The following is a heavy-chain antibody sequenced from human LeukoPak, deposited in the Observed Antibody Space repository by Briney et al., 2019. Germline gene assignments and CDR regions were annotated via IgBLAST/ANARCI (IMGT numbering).Heavy chain of an antibody. CDR2: IRSKANSYAT. D-gene: IGHD2-15*01. J-gene: IGHJ4*02. CDR1: GFTFSGSV. Sequence: GGSLRLSCAASGFTFSGSVMHWVRQASGKGLEWVGRIRSKANSYATAYAASVKGRFTISRDDSKNTAYLQMNSLRTEDTAVYYCSVNYCSGGSCYMLWGQGTLVTVSS. V-gene: IGHV3-73*01. CDR3: SVNYCSGGSCYML.